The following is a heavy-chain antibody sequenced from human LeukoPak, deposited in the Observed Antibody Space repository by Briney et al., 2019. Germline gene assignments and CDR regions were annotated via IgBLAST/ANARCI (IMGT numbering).Heavy chain of an antibody. CDR3: AKWAYYDFWSGHYKSHFDF. Sequence: ASVKVSCKASGYTFTSYYMHWVRQAPGQGLEWMGIINPSGGSTSYAQKFQGRVTITRDTSTSTVYMELSTLRAEDTAVYYCAKWAYYDFWSGHYKSHFDFWGQGTLVTVSP. CDR1: GYTFTSYY. CDR2: INPSGGST. D-gene: IGHD3-3*01. J-gene: IGHJ4*02. V-gene: IGHV1-46*01.